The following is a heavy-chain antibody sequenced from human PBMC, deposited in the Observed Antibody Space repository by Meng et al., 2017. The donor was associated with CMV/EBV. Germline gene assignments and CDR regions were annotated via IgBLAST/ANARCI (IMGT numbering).Heavy chain of an antibody. CDR3: ASYHRSSSIDY. CDR2: SYYSGST. Sequence: CTVSGGSISSSSYYWGWIHQPPGKGLEWSGSSYYSGSTYYNPSLKSRVTISVDTSKNQFSLKLSSVTAADTAVYYCASYHRSSSIDYWGQGTLVTVSS. D-gene: IGHD6-6*01. V-gene: IGHV4-39*01. CDR1: GGSISSSSYY. J-gene: IGHJ4*02.